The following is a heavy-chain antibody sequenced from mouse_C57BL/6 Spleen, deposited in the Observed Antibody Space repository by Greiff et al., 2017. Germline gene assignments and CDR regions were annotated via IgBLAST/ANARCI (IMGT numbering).Heavy chain of an antibody. CDR3: ARCPYGGYAMDY. V-gene: IGHV1-64*01. J-gene: IGHJ4*01. CDR2: IHPNSGST. D-gene: IGHD1-1*02. CDR1: GYTFTSYW. Sequence: VLLVEPGAELVKPGASVKLSCKASGYTFTSYWMHWVQQRPGQGLAWIGMIHPNSGSTNYNETFKGKATLTVDKASSTAYMQLSSLTYEDTAVYYCARCPYGGYAMDYWGQGTSVTVSA.